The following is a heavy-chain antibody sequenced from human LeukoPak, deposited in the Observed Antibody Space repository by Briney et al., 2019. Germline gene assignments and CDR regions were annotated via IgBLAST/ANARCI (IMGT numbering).Heavy chain of an antibody. CDR1: GYTFTGYC. J-gene: IGHJ4*02. D-gene: IGHD3-9*01. CDR3: ARGRSDILTGYRGDFDY. Sequence: GASVKVCCKASGYTFTGYCMHWVRQAPGQGLEWMGWINPNSGGTNYAQKFQGWVTMTRDTSISTAYMELSRLRSDDTAVYYCARGRSDILTGYRGDFDYWGQGTLVTVSS. CDR2: INPNSGGT. V-gene: IGHV1-2*04.